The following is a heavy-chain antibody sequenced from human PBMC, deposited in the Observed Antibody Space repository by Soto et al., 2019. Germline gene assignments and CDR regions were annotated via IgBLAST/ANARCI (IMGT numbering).Heavy chain of an antibody. V-gene: IGHV2-5*02. CDR1: GFSLSTIGVG. D-gene: IGHD3-3*01. CDR2: IYWDDDK. Sequence: QITLKESGPTLVKPTQTLTLTCTFSGFSLSTIGVGVGWIRQPPGKALEWLALIYWDDDKRYSPSLKSRLTITKDTSKNQVVLTMTNMDPVDTATYYCAHATYYDFWSGYWHFDYWGQGTLVTVSS. J-gene: IGHJ4*02. CDR3: AHATYYDFWSGYWHFDY.